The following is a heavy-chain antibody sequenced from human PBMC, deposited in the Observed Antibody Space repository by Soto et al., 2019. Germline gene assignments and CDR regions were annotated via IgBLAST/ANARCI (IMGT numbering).Heavy chain of an antibody. CDR3: ARGRYCLTGRCFPNWFDS. CDR2: IYKSATT. V-gene: IGHV4-30-4*01. J-gene: IGHJ5*01. Sequence: SETLSLTCSVSGDSISNLDYFWAWIRQPPGQALEYIGYIYKSATTYYNPSFESRVAISVDTSKSQFSLNVTSVTAADTAVYFCARGRYCLTGRCFPNWFDSWGQGALVTVYS. CDR1: GDSISNLDYF. D-gene: IGHD7-27*01.